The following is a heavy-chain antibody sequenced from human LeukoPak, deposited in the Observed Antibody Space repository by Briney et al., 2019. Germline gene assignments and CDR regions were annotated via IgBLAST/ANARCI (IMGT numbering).Heavy chain of an antibody. CDR1: PFTFSAHT. V-gene: IGHV3-21*01. J-gene: IGHJ4*02. CDR3: ARDSLFLLFGGHDY. CDR2: IGSSTNYI. Sequence: GGSLRLSCAASPFTFSAHTINWVRQAPGKGLEWVSCIGSSTNYIHYADSVKGRFTISRDNAKDSVSLQMNSLRAEDTAVYYCARDSLFLLFGGHDYWGQGTLVTVSS. D-gene: IGHD3-16*01.